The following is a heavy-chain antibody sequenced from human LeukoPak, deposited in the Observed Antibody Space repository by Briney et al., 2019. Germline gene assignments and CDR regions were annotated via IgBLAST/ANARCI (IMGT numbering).Heavy chain of an antibody. D-gene: IGHD1-1*01. V-gene: IGHV3-23*01. CDR3: AKGNGDFLDY. Sequence: GGSLRLSCAVSGFTFSNHPMTWVRQAPGKGREWVGGVSGNGLSKYYADSMQGRSTVSRDNAKNTVYLQMNSLRADDTAVYYCAKGNGDFLDYWGQGTLVTVSS. CDR1: GFTFSNHP. J-gene: IGHJ4*02. CDR2: VSGNGLSK.